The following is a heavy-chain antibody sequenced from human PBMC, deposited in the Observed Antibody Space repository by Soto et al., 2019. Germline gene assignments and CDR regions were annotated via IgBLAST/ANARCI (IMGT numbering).Heavy chain of an antibody. CDR1: GFTFSSYA. CDR3: ARDNGYSYGYYYYYGMDV. D-gene: IGHD5-18*01. J-gene: IGHJ6*02. V-gene: IGHV3-30-3*01. CDR2: ISYDGSNK. Sequence: QVQLVESGGGVVQPGRSLRLSCAASGFTFSSYAMHWVRQAPGKGLEWVAVISYDGSNKYYADSVKGRFTISRDNSKNTLYLQMNSLRAEDTAVYYCARDNGYSYGYYYYYGMDVWGQGTTVTVSS.